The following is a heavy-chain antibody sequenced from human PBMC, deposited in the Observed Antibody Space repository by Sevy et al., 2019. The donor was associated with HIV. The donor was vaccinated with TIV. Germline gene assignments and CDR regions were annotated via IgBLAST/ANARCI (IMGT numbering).Heavy chain of an antibody. J-gene: IGHJ5*02. Sequence: SETLSLTCAVHDGSFSGYYWNWIRQLPGKGLEWIGEINESGITSYNPSLKSRVTISVDTSKKQFSLKLNSVTAADTAVYFCGRSPPVGVVPGAPSWFDPWGQGTLVTVSS. CDR3: GRSPPVGVVPGAPSWFDP. CDR1: DGSFSGYY. CDR2: INESGIT. V-gene: IGHV4-34*01. D-gene: IGHD2-2*01.